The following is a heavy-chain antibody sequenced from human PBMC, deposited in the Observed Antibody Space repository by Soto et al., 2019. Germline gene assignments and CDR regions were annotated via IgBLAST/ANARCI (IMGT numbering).Heavy chain of an antibody. V-gene: IGHV1-18*01. CDR3: ARGDVLRYFVWLSPYYYYGMDV. Sequence: QVQLVQSGAEVKKPGASVKVSCKASGYTFTSYGISWVRQAPGQGLEWMGWSSAYNGNTNYAQKLQGRVTMTPDPSTRTAYMELRSLSSDDTAVYYWARGDVLRYFVWLSPYYYYGMDVWGQGTTVTVSS. D-gene: IGHD3-9*01. CDR2: SSAYNGNT. CDR1: GYTFTSYG. J-gene: IGHJ6*02.